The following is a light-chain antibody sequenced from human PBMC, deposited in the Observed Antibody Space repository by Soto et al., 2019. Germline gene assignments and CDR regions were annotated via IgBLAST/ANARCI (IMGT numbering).Light chain of an antibody. CDR1: QSVSSDY. CDR3: QHYGSSPRT. CDR2: GAS. Sequence: EIVLTQSPGTLSMSPGERATLSCRASQSVSSDYLAWYQLKPGQAPRLLIYGASSRATGIPDRFSGSGSGTDVTLTISRLDSEDFAVYFCQHYGSSPRTFGLGTKVEIK. V-gene: IGKV3-20*01. J-gene: IGKJ1*01.